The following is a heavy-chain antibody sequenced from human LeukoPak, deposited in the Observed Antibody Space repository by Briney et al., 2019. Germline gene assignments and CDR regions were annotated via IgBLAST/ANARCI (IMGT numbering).Heavy chain of an antibody. CDR2: ISYDGSNK. J-gene: IGHJ4*02. CDR1: GFTFSSYA. V-gene: IGHV3-30-3*01. Sequence: PGGSLGLSCAASGFTFSSYAMHWVRQAPGKGLEWVAVISYDGSNKYYADSVKGRFTISRDNSKNTLYLQMNSLRAEDTAVYYCAREFVPWELLNYFDYWGQGTLVTVSS. CDR3: AREFVPWELLNYFDY. D-gene: IGHD1-26*01.